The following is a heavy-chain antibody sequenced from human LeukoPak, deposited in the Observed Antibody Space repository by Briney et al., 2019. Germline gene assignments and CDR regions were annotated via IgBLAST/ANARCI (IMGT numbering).Heavy chain of an antibody. CDR1: GFTLSSYA. Sequence: PGGSLRLSCADPGFTLSSYAMSWVRQAPGKGLEWVSAISGSGGSTYYADSVKGRFTISRDNSKNTLYLQMNSLRAEDTAVYYCARDQDSGSYYFFGYWGQGTLVTVSS. CDR3: ARDQDSGSYYFFGY. V-gene: IGHV3-23*01. D-gene: IGHD1-26*01. CDR2: ISGSGGST. J-gene: IGHJ4*02.